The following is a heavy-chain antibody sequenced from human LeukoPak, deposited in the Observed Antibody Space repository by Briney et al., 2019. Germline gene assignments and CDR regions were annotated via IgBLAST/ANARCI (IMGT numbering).Heavy chain of an antibody. J-gene: IGHJ6*03. V-gene: IGHV1-18*01. CDR3: ARGGTIFGVAGRYYYMDV. Sequence: ASVKVSCKASGYTFTSYGISWVRQAPGQGLEWMGWISAYNGNTNYAQKLQGRVTMTTDKSTSTAYMELRSLRSDDTAVYYCARGGTIFGVAGRYYYMDVWGKGTTVTVSS. CDR2: ISAYNGNT. CDR1: GYTFTSYG. D-gene: IGHD3-3*01.